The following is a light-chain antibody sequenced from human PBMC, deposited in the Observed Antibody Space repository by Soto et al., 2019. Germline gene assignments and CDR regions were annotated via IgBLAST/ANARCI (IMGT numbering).Light chain of an antibody. CDR3: SSYAGSSNV. CDR2: SNN. Sequence: QSVLTQPPSASGTPGQRVTISCSGSSSNIGRNTVNWYQQVPGTAPKLLIYSNNQLPSGVPDRFSGSKSGNTASLTVSGLQAEDEADYYCSSYAGSSNVFGTGTKLTVL. V-gene: IGLV1-44*01. CDR1: SSNIGRNT. J-gene: IGLJ1*01.